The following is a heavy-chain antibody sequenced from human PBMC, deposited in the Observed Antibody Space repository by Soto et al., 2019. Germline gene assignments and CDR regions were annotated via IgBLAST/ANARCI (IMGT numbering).Heavy chain of an antibody. CDR3: ATPLWFGTQPEI. CDR2: ISPSGTT. D-gene: IGHD3-10*01. CDR1: GGSFSNNY. J-gene: IGHJ4*02. Sequence: PSETLSLTCAVYGGSFSNNYWTWFRQPPGKGLEWIGEISPSGTTKYIPSLKGRGTISVDTSRKQFFLKVTSVSAADTAVYYCATPLWFGTQPEIWGPGTLVTVSS. V-gene: IGHV4-34*01.